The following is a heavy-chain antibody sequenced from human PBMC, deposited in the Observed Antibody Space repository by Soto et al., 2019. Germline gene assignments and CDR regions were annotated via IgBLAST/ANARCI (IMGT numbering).Heavy chain of an antibody. CDR2: IIPTLGIA. CDR3: ARDALFRAVARPPPPVSSYYRDV. CDR1: GGTFSSYT. J-gene: IGHJ6*03. D-gene: IGHD6-19*01. Sequence: QVQLVQSGAEVKKPGSSVKVSCKASGGTFSSYTISWVRQAPGQGLEWMGRIIPTLGIANYAQKFEGRVTITAYKSTRAAYMELSSLRSEDTAVYYYARDALFRAVARPPPPVSSYYRDVGGRGTTVTVSS. V-gene: IGHV1-69*08.